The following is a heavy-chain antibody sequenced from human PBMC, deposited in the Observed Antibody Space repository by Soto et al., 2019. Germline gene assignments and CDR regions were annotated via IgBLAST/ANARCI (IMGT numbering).Heavy chain of an antibody. CDR3: ASQSIAVSGTLRGDYFDY. D-gene: IGHD6-19*01. J-gene: IGHJ4*01. V-gene: IGHV4-34*01. Sequence: SETLSLTCAVYGGSFSGYYWSWIRQPPGKGLEWIGEINHSGSTNYNPSLKSRVTISVDTSKNQFSLKLSSVTAADAAVYYCASQSIAVSGTLRGDYFDYRAQRTLVTVSS. CDR2: INHSGST. CDR1: GGSFSGYY.